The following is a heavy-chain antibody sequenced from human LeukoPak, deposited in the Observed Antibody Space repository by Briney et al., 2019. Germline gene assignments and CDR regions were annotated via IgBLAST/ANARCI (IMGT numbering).Heavy chain of an antibody. Sequence: SSETLSLTCTVSGGSISSSSYYWGWIRQPPGKGLEWIGSIYYSGSTYYNPSLKSRVTISVDTSKNQFSLKLSSVTAADTAVYYCARQGGGYSYAIDYWGQGTLVTVSS. CDR3: ARQGGGYSYAIDY. V-gene: IGHV4-39*01. CDR2: IYYSGST. D-gene: IGHD5-18*01. CDR1: GGSISSSSYY. J-gene: IGHJ4*02.